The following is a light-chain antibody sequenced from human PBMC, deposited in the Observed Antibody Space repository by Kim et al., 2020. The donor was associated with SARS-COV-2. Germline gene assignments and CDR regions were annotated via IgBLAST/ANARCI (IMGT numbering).Light chain of an antibody. CDR3: QQYNSNGYT. V-gene: IGKV1-5*01. Sequence: DIQMTQSPSTLSASVGDRVTITCRASQSISSWLAWYQQKPGKAPKLLIYDASSLESGVPSRFSGSGSGTEFTLTISSLQPDDFATYYCQQYNSNGYTFGQGTKLEI. CDR2: DAS. J-gene: IGKJ2*01. CDR1: QSISSW.